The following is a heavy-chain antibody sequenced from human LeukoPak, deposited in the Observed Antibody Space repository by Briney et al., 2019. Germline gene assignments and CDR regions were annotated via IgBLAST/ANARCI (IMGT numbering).Heavy chain of an antibody. Sequence: ASVKVSCKASGYTFTSYAMHWVRQAPGQRLEWMGWINAGNGSTKYSQKFQGRVTITADKSTSTACMELSSLRSEDTAVYYCARGTPRYCSGGSCYSDAFDIWGQGTMVTVSS. V-gene: IGHV1-3*01. CDR3: ARGTPRYCSGGSCYSDAFDI. J-gene: IGHJ3*02. CDR2: INAGNGST. CDR1: GYTFTSYA. D-gene: IGHD2-15*01.